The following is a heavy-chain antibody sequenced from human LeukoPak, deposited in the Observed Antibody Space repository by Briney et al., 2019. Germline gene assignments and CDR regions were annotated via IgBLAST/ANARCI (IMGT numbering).Heavy chain of an antibody. CDR2: IYYSGST. CDR1: GGSISSYY. Sequence: PSETLSLTCTVSGGSISSYYWSRIRQPPGKGLEWIGYIYYSGSTNYNPSLKSRVTISVDTSKNQFSLKLSSVTAADTAVYYCARDVLWFGNNWFDPWGQGTLVTVSS. V-gene: IGHV4-59*01. D-gene: IGHD3-10*01. J-gene: IGHJ5*02. CDR3: ARDVLWFGNNWFDP.